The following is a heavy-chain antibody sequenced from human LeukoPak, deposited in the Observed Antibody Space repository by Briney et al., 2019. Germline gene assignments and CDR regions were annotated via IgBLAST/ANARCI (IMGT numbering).Heavy chain of an antibody. V-gene: IGHV3-23*01. CDR2: ISGSGGST. D-gene: IGHD4-17*01. J-gene: IGHJ4*02. CDR3: ARVADYGDYFDY. CDR1: GFTFSSYA. Sequence: GGSLRLSCAASGFTFSSYAMSWVRQAPGKGLEWVSAISGSGGSTYYADSVKGRFTISRDNSKNTLYLQMNSMRAEDTAVYYCARVADYGDYFDYWGQGTLVTVSS.